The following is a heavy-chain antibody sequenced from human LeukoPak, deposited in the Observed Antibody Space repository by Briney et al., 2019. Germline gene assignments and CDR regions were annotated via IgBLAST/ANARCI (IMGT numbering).Heavy chain of an antibody. CDR2: VYHTGST. CDR1: GASISGSGYY. CDR3: ARGVTMIGRLRFDP. V-gene: IGHV4-39*07. D-gene: IGHD3-22*01. J-gene: IGHJ5*02. Sequence: SETLSHTCAVSGASISGSGYYLGWIRQPPGKGLEWIGSVYHTGSTYYNPSLKSRVTISLDTSKNQFSLKLSSVTAADTAVYYCARGVTMIGRLRFDPWGQGTLVTVSS.